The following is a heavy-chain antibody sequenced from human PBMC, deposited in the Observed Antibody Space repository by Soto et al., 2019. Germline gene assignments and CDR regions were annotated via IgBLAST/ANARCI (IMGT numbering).Heavy chain of an antibody. CDR1: GFTFDDYA. D-gene: IGHD2-2*01. J-gene: IGHJ4*02. CDR2: ISWNSGSI. Sequence: EVQLVESGGGLVQPGRSLRLSCAASGFTFDDYAMHWVRQAPGKGLEWVSGISWNSGSIGYADSVKGRFTISRDNAKNCRDLRMNSLRAEDTALYYCAKAYHARDVVVPAASRPKREENGDFWRALGYWGQGTLVTVSS. CDR3: AKAYHARDVVVPAASRPKREENGDFWRALGY. V-gene: IGHV3-9*01.